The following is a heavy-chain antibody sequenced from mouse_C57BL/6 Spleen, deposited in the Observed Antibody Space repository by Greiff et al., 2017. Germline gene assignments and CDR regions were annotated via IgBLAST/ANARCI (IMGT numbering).Heavy chain of an antibody. CDR3: ARWNYYLCSYALDY. Sequence: QVQLKQPGAELVRPGSSVKLSCTASGFTFTSYWMHWVKQRPIQGLEWIGNIDPSDSETHYNQKFKDKATMTVDKSSSTAYLQLSSLTSEDTAVYYYARWNYYLCSYALDYWGQGTSVTVSS. CDR2: IDPSDSET. D-gene: IGHD1-1*01. CDR1: GFTFTSYW. V-gene: IGHV1-52*01. J-gene: IGHJ4*01.